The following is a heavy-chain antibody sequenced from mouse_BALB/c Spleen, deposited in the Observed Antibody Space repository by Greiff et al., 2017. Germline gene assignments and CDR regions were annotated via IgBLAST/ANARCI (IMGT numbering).Heavy chain of an antibody. V-gene: IGHV5-6*01. CDR2: ISSGGSYT. J-gene: IGHJ1*01. D-gene: IGHD1-1*01. CDR1: GFTFSSYG. CDR3: ARQGGSSWYFDV. Sequence: EVHLVESGGDLVKPGGSLKLSCAASGFTFSSYGMSWVRQTPDKRLEWVATISSGGSYTYYPDSVKGRFTISRDNAKNTLYLQMSSLKSEDTAMYYCARQGGSSWYFDVWGAGTTVTVSS.